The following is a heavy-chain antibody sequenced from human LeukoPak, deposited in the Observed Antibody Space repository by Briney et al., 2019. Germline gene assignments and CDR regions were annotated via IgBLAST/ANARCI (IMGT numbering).Heavy chain of an antibody. CDR2: IIHIFGTA. V-gene: IGHV1-69*05. CDR3: ARRIAAADERYYYFDY. CDR1: GGTFSSYA. J-gene: IGHJ4*02. D-gene: IGHD6-13*01. Sequence: GASVKVSCKASGGTFSSYAISWVRQAPGQGLEWMGGIIHIFGTANYAQKFQGRVTITTDESTSTAYMELSSLRSEDTAVYYCARRIAAADERYYYFDYWGQGTLVTVSS.